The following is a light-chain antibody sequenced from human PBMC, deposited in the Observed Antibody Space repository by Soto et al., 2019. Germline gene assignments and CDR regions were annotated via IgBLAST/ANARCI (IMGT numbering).Light chain of an antibody. CDR3: QHYNNWPFT. V-gene: IGKV3-15*01. CDR1: QSIGSN. J-gene: IGKJ2*01. CDR2: GAS. Sequence: EKVMSQSPATLSMSPGERATLSCRASQSIGSNLAWYQQKPGQAPRLLIYGASARATGIPARFSGSGSGTEFTLTISSLQSEDFAVYYCQHYNNWPFTFGQGPRWIS.